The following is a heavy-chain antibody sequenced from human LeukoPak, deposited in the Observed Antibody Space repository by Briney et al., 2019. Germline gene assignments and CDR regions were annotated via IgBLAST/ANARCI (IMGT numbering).Heavy chain of an antibody. V-gene: IGHV3-7*01. CDR2: IKQEGTEK. D-gene: IGHD3-10*01. Sequence: GGSLRLSCAASGFTFRNSWMSWVREAPGKGLGWVANIKQEGTEKNYVDSVKGRFTISRDNARNSLYLQMNSLRAEDTAVYYCARDGGGPLDWGQGTLVTVSS. CDR1: GFTFRNSW. CDR3: ARDGGGPLD. J-gene: IGHJ4*02.